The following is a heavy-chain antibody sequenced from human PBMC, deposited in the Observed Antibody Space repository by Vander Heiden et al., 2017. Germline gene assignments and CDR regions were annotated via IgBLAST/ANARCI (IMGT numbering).Heavy chain of an antibody. Sequence: QMQLQESGPGLVKPSEPLSLSCDVPGGSIGTYFWRWLRQSPGKGLGWIGYTYDGGNTNYNPSLKSRVTISADTSKDQFSLILTSGTAADTAVYYCARFVLIAARGKVRRVFDPWGQGTLVTVSS. D-gene: IGHD6-6*01. CDR3: ARFVLIAARGKVRRVFDP. CDR2: TYDGGNT. V-gene: IGHV4-59*13. J-gene: IGHJ5*02. CDR1: GGSIGTYF.